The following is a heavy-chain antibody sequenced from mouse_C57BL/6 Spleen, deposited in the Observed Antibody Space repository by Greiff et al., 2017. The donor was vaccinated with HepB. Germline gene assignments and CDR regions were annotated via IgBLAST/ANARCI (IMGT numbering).Heavy chain of an antibody. V-gene: IGHV1-64*01. Sequence: VQLQQPGAELVKPGASVKLSCKASGYTFTSYWMHWVKQRPGQGLEWIGMIHPNSGSTNYNEKFKSKATLTVDKSSSTAYMQLSSLTSEDSAVYYCARYSSGYEAWFAYWGQGTLVTVSA. CDR1: GYTFTSYW. D-gene: IGHD3-2*02. J-gene: IGHJ3*01. CDR2: IHPNSGST. CDR3: ARYSSGYEAWFAY.